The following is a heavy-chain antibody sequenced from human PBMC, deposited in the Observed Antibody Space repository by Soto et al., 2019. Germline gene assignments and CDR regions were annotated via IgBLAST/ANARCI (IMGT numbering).Heavy chain of an antibody. J-gene: IGHJ6*04. CDR3: ARDDVRCDGGRCYGVPLDV. CDR2: IRDHGT. V-gene: IGHV3-23*01. Sequence: GGSLRLSCVASGFSFSTYGMSWVRHTPGKGLECVSTIRDHGTSYTDSVRGRFTISRDNSKNTLYLQMNNLRAEDTAVYYCARDDVRCDGGRCYGVPLDVWGKGTTVTVSS. CDR1: GFSFSTYG. D-gene: IGHD2-15*01.